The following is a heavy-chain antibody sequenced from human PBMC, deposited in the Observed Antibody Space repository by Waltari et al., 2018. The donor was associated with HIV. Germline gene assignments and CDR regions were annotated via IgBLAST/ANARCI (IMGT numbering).Heavy chain of an antibody. V-gene: IGHV1-69*01. CDR3: ARMATVVDWYFDL. CDR1: GGTFNNYA. Sequence: QVQLVQSGAEVKKPGSSVKVSCKASGGTFNNYAITWVRQAPGQGLEWMGGIIPVFGTTNSAQKFQGRLTIIADESTSTGYMELSSLRSEDTAVYYCARMATVVDWYFDLWGRGTLVTVSS. D-gene: IGHD2-15*01. CDR2: IIPVFGTT. J-gene: IGHJ2*01.